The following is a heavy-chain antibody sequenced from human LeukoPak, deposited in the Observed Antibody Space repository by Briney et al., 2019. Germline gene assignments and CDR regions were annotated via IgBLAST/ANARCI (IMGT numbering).Heavy chain of an antibody. CDR2: ISGSGGST. D-gene: IGHD1-26*01. CDR3: ASKWELHFDY. J-gene: IGHJ4*02. CDR1: GFTFSRYA. V-gene: IGHV3-23*01. Sequence: PGGSLTLSCAVSGFTFSRYAMRWVRQAAGKGLEWVSAISGSGGSTYYADSVKSRFTISRDNSKNTLYLQMNSLRAEDTAVYYCASKWELHFDYWGQGTLVTVSS.